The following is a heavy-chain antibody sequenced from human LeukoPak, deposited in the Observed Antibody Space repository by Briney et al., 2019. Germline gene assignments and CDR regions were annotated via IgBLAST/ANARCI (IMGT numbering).Heavy chain of an antibody. CDR1: GGSISSSSYY. J-gene: IGHJ5*02. V-gene: IGHV4-39*01. D-gene: IGHD3-3*01. Sequence: PSETLSLTCTVSGGSISSSSYYWGWIRQPPGKGLEWIGSIYYSGSTYCNPSLKSRVTISVDTSKNQFSLKLSSVTAADTAVYYCARQGITIFGPFDPWGQGTLVTVSS. CDR2: IYYSGST. CDR3: ARQGITIFGPFDP.